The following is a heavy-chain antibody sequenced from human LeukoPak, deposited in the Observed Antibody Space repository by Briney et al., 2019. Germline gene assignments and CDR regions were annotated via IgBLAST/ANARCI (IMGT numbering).Heavy chain of an antibody. CDR2: IKTDGSIT. D-gene: IGHD3-22*01. CDR1: GFSFSVYW. J-gene: IGHJ4*02. Sequence: GGSLRLSCAASGFSFSVYWMHWVRQAPGKGPVWVSRIKTDGSITDYADSVKGRFTISRDNAKNTLYLQMNSLRAEDTAVYYCAKENWVYNWKYDSSGSGINYWGQGTRVTVSS. V-gene: IGHV3-74*01. CDR3: AKENWVYNWKYDSSGSGINY.